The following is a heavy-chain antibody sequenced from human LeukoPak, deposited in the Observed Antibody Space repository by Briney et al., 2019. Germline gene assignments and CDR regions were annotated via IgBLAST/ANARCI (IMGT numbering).Heavy chain of an antibody. Sequence: PSETLSLTCTVSGGSISSYYWSWIRQPPGKGLEWIGYIYYSGSTNYNPSLKSRVTISVDTSKNQFSPKLSSVTAADTAVYYCARASGYSYGYYFDYWGQGTLVTVSS. D-gene: IGHD5-18*01. CDR3: ARASGYSYGYYFDY. CDR2: IYYSGST. V-gene: IGHV4-59*01. CDR1: GGSISSYY. J-gene: IGHJ4*02.